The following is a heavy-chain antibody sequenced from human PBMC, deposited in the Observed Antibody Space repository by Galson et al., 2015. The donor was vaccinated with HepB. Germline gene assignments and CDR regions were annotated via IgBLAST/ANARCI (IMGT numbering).Heavy chain of an antibody. CDR3: ARCKTQYCSSTSCYTGWFDP. V-gene: IGHV4-39*07. Sequence: ETLSLTCTVSGGSISSSSYYWGWIRQPPGKGLEWIGSIYYSGSTYYNPSLKSRVTISVDTSKNQFSLKLSSATAADTAVYYCARCKTQYCSSTSCYTGWFDPWGQGTLVTVSS. CDR1: GGSISSSSYY. J-gene: IGHJ5*02. D-gene: IGHD2-2*02. CDR2: IYYSGST.